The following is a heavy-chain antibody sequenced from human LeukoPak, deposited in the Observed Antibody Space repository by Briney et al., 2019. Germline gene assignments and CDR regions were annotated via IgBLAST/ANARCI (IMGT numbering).Heavy chain of an antibody. V-gene: IGHV3-74*01. D-gene: IGHD1/OR15-1a*01. CDR2: INNDGSIT. Sequence: GGSLRLSCAASEFTISRYWMHWVRQAPGKGLVWVSNINNDGSITTYADSVKGRFTISRDNVKNTLFLQMNSLGAEDTALYYCARGWNTTPRSGFDIWGRGTMVTVSS. CDR1: EFTISRYW. J-gene: IGHJ3*02. CDR3: ARGWNTTPRSGFDI.